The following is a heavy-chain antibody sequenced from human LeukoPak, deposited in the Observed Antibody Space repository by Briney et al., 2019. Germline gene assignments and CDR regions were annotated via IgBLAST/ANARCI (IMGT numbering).Heavy chain of an antibody. CDR2: IRSSSSDV. D-gene: IGHD2-15*01. J-gene: IGHJ3*01. Sequence: GGSLRLSCAASDFTFSRFSMNWVRQAPGKGLEWVSSIRSSSSDVYYADSVKGRFTISRDNAKNLLFLQLNSLRAEDTAMYYCARDGYCNGGSCYVDAFDLWGQGKMVTVSP. V-gene: IGHV3-21*06. CDR1: DFTFSRFS. CDR3: ARDGYCNGGSCYVDAFDL.